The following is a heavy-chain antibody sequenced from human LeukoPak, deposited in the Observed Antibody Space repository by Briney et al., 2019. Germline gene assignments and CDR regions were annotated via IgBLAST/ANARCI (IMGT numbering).Heavy chain of an antibody. V-gene: IGHV4-39*01. D-gene: IGHD3-9*01. CDR1: GDSITDSNFY. CDR3: AGRGIVTGYFDF. CDR2: IFHSGST. J-gene: IGHJ4*02. Sequence: SETLSLTCTVSGDSITDSNFYWGWIRQSPGKGLEWIGSIFHSGSTNYNPSLKSRVTISVDTSKNQFYLRVRSVTAAETALYYCAGRGIVTGYFDFWGRGTLVTVSS.